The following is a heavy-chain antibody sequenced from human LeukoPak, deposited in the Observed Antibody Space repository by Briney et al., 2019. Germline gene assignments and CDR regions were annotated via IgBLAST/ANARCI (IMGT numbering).Heavy chain of an antibody. V-gene: IGHV4-59*08. D-gene: IGHD1-1*01. CDR1: GGSISSYY. CDR2: IYYSGST. J-gene: IGHJ4*02. CDR3: ARHLLNDEDY. Sequence: SETLSLTCTVSGGSISSYYWSWIRQPPGKGLEWIGYIYYSGSTNYNPSLKSRVTISVDTSKNQFSLKLSSVTAADTAVYYCARHLLNDEDYWGQGTLVTVSS.